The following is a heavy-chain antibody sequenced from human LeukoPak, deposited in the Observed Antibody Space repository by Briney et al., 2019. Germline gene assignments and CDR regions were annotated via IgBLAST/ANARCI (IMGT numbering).Heavy chain of an antibody. CDR2: INPNSGGT. D-gene: IGHD5-12*01. J-gene: IGHJ3*02. CDR3: TRGGYRDAFDI. Sequence: ASVRVSCKASGYTFTGYYMHWVRQAPGQGLEWMGWINPNSGGTNYAQKFQGRVTMTRDAPISTAYMELSRLRSDDTAVYYCTRGGYRDAFDIWGQGTMVTVSS. CDR1: GYTFTGYY. V-gene: IGHV1-2*02.